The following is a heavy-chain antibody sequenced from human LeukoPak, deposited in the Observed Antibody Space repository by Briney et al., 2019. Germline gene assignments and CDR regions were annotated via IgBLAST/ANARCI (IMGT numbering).Heavy chain of an antibody. D-gene: IGHD6-13*01. Sequence: GGSLRLSCAASGFTFDDYAMHWVRQAPGKGLEWVSGISWNSSTIYYADSVKGRFTISRDNGKNSLYLQMNSLRAEDTAVYYCASQLGDASDIWGQGTMVTVSS. CDR1: GFTFDDYA. V-gene: IGHV3-9*01. CDR3: ASQLGDASDI. J-gene: IGHJ3*02. CDR2: ISWNSSTI.